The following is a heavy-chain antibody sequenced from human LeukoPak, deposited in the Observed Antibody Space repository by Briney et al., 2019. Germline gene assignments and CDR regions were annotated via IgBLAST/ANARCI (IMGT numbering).Heavy chain of an antibody. D-gene: IGHD6-6*01. CDR3: AKLRGLSSSSENNWFDP. V-gene: IGHV3-23*01. CDR2: ISGSGDAT. Sequence: PGGSPRLSCVASGFTFTSYGMSWVRQAPGKRLEWVSGISGSGDATYYADSVKGRFTISRDNSKNTLYLQMNSLRAEETAVYYCAKLRGLSSSSENNWFDPWGQGTLVTVSS. J-gene: IGHJ5*02. CDR1: GFTFTSYG.